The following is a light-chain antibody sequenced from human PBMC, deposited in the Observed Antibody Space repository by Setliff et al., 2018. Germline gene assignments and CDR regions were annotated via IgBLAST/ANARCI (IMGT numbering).Light chain of an antibody. CDR2: GVS. Sequence: QSALAQPASVSGSPGQSITISCSGTSDDVGSYDLVSWYQQHPGKAPKLIIYGVSDRPSGVSSRFSGSKSGNTASLTVSGLQAEDEADYYCSSYVGGNNVVFGSGTKGTVL. CDR1: SDDVGSYDL. CDR3: SSYVGGNNVV. V-gene: IGLV2-14*03. J-gene: IGLJ1*01.